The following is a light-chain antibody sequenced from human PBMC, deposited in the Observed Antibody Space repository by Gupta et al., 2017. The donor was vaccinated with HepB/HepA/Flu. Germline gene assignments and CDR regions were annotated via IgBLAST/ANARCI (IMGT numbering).Light chain of an antibody. CDR1: SSNIGAGYD. V-gene: IGLV1-40*01. Sequence: QSVLTQPPSVSGPPGQRVTISCTGRSSNIGAGYDVHWYQQLPGTAPKLLIYGNSNRPSGVPDRFSGSKSGTSASLAITGLQAEDEADYYCQSYDSGLSGPVVFGGGTKLTVL. J-gene: IGLJ2*01. CDR2: GNS. CDR3: QSYDSGLSGPVV.